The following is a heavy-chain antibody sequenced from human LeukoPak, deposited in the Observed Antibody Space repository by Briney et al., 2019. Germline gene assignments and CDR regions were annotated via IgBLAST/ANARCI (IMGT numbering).Heavy chain of an antibody. CDR1: GFPFNTYA. CDR2: ISGSGGTT. J-gene: IGHJ4*02. V-gene: IGHV3-23*01. D-gene: IGHD6-13*01. Sequence: GGSLRLSCAASGFPFNTYAMTWVRQAPGKGLGWVSGISGSGGTTYYADSVKGRFTISRDNSRNTLYLQMSSLRAEGTAVYYCAKAPSVSSSWFDYWGQGTLVTVSS. CDR3: AKAPSVSSSWFDY.